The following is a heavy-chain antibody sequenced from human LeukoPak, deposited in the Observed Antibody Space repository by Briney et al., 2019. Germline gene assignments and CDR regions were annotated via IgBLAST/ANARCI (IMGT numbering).Heavy chain of an antibody. J-gene: IGHJ3*02. D-gene: IGHD3-22*01. CDR2: IYPGDSDT. V-gene: IGHV5-51*01. Sequence: GESLKISCKGSGYSFTSYWIGWVRQMPGKGLEWMGIIYPGDSDTRYSPSFQGQVTISADKSISTAYLQWSSLKASDTAMYYCARLKMYYYDSSGYPVAFDIWGQGTMVTVSS. CDR1: GYSFTSYW. CDR3: ARLKMYYYDSSGYPVAFDI.